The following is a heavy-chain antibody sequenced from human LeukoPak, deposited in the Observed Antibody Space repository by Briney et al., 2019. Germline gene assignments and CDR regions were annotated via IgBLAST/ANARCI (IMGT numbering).Heavy chain of an antibody. CDR3: AKDIWGGTVVRIGDAFHI. V-gene: IGHV3-9*01. CDR1: GFTFEDYA. J-gene: IGHJ3*02. CDR2: ISWNGVSV. D-gene: IGHD3-10*01. Sequence: GRSLRLSCAASGFTFEDYAMHWVRQVPGKGLEWVSSISWNGVSVVYAHSVKGRFTISRDNAKKSLHLQMNSLRPEDTALYYCAKDIWGGTVVRIGDAFHIWGQGTLVTVSS.